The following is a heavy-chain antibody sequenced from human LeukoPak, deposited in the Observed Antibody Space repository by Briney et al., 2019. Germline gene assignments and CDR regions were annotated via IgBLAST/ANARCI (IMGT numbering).Heavy chain of an antibody. Sequence: SVKVSCKASGGTFSSYAISWVRQAPGQGLEWMGGIIPIFGTANSAQKFPGRVTSTTEESTSTAYMELSRLRSEDTAVYYWARVRSGYDSSGYYFDYWGQGTLVTVSS. D-gene: IGHD3-22*01. CDR1: GGTFSSYA. CDR3: ARVRSGYDSSGYYFDY. J-gene: IGHJ4*02. CDR2: IIPIFGTA. V-gene: IGHV1-69*05.